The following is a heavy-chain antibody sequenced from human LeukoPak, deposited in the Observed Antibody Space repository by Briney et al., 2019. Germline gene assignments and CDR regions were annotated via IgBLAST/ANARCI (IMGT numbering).Heavy chain of an antibody. D-gene: IGHD2-21*02. CDR1: GGTFSSYA. V-gene: IGHV1-69*10. CDR3: ARDGNCGGDCYSMDV. Sequence: SVKVSCKASGGTFSSYAISWVRQATGQGLEWMGGIIPIFGIANYAQKFQGRVTITADKSTSTAYMELSSLRSEDTAVYYCARDGNCGGDCYSMDVWGQGTTVTVSS. J-gene: IGHJ6*02. CDR2: IIPIFGIA.